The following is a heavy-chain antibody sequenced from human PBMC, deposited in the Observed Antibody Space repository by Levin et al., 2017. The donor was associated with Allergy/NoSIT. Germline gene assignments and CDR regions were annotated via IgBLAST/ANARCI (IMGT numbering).Heavy chain of an antibody. Sequence: GGSLRLSCAVSGFRFGAHWMSWVRQAPGKGLEWVANIHQDGSEKYYVDSVKGRFTISRDNAKNSLYLQMNSLRAEDTALYYCARGTKIVMVTAIRPLDYWGQGTLVTVSS. V-gene: IGHV3-7*01. J-gene: IGHJ4*02. CDR1: GFRFGAHW. D-gene: IGHD2-21*02. CDR3: ARGTKIVMVTAIRPLDY. CDR2: IHQDGSEK.